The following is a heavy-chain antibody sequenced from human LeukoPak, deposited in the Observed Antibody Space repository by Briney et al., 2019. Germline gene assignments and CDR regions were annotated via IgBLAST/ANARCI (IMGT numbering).Heavy chain of an antibody. D-gene: IGHD1-26*01. V-gene: IGHV1-2*02. CDR3: ARDITGGSYLGENDY. J-gene: IGHJ4*02. Sequence: ASVTVSFKASGYTFTGYYMHWVRQAPGQGLEWMGWINPNSGGTNYAQKFQGRVTMTRDTSISTAYMELSRLRSDDTAVYYCARDITGGSYLGENDYWGQGTLVTVSS. CDR1: GYTFTGYY. CDR2: INPNSGGT.